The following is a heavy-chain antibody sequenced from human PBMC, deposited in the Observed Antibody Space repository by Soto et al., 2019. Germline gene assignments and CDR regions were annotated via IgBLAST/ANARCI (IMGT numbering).Heavy chain of an antibody. D-gene: IGHD3-22*01. V-gene: IGHV1-69*13. CDR3: ARAVYDSSGYTNWFDP. CDR1: GGTFSSYA. J-gene: IGHJ5*02. CDR2: IIPIFGTA. Sequence: SVKVSCKASGGTFSSYAISWVRQAPGQGPEWMGGIIPIFGTANYAQKFQGRVTITADESTSTAYMELSSLRSEDTAVYYCARAVYDSSGYTNWFDPWGQGTLVTSPQ.